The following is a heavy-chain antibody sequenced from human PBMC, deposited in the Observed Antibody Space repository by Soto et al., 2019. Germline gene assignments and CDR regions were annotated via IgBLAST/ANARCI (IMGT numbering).Heavy chain of an antibody. CDR3: ARDIAPPTYCGGDCYSFDP. Sequence: QVQLVQSGAEVKKPGASVKVSCKASGYTFTGYYMHWVRQAPGQGLEWMGWINPNSGGTNYAQKFQGWVTMTRDTSISKAYMELSRRRSDDTAVYYCARDIAPPTYCGGDCYSFDPWGQGTLVTVSS. D-gene: IGHD2-21*02. J-gene: IGHJ5*02. V-gene: IGHV1-2*04. CDR2: INPNSGGT. CDR1: GYTFTGYY.